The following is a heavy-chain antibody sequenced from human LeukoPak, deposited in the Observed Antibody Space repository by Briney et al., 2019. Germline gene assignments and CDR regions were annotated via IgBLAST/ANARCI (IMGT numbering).Heavy chain of an antibody. Sequence: SQTLSLTCTVSGGSISSGDYYWSWIRQHPGKGLEWIGFIYYSGSTYYNPSLKSRVTISVDTSKSQFSLKLSSVTAADTAVYYCARVTVTTCYFDYWGQGTLVTVSS. CDR1: GGSISSGDYY. V-gene: IGHV4-31*03. CDR3: ARVTVTTCYFDY. J-gene: IGHJ4*02. CDR2: IYYSGST. D-gene: IGHD4-17*01.